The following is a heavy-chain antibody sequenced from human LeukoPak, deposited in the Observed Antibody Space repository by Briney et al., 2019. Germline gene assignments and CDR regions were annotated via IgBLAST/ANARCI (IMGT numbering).Heavy chain of an antibody. Sequence: ASVKVSCKASGYTFTGYYMHWVRQAPGQGLEWMGWINPNSGGTNYAQKFQGRVTMTRDTSISTAYMELSRLRSDDTAVYYCARDGLKYQIGRRLGYWGQGTLVTVSS. CDR2: INPNSGGT. CDR3: ARDGLKYQIGRRLGY. J-gene: IGHJ4*02. D-gene: IGHD2-2*01. CDR1: GYTFTGYY. V-gene: IGHV1-2*02.